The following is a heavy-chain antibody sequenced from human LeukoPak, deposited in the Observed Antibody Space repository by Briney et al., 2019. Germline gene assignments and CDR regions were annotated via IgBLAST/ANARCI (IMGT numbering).Heavy chain of an antibody. CDR2: IYTSGST. CDR1: GGSISSGSYY. Sequence: ASQTLSLTCTVSGGSISSGSYYWSWIRQPAGKGLEWIGRIYTSGSTNYNPSLKSRVTISVDTSKNQFSLKLSSVTAADTAVYYCAREWVEYYYDSSGYYYFDYWGQGTLVTVSS. V-gene: IGHV4-61*02. J-gene: IGHJ4*02. D-gene: IGHD3-22*01. CDR3: AREWVEYYYDSSGYYYFDY.